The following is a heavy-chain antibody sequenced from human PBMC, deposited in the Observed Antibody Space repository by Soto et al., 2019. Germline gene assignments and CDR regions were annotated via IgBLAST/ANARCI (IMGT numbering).Heavy chain of an antibody. CDR3: ARDVVGGIVPDY. CDR1: GFTFSDFS. CDR2: TSGGNIYS. J-gene: IGHJ4*02. V-gene: IGHV3-11*06. D-gene: IGHD2-15*01. Sequence: GGSLRLSCVVSGFTFSDFSMSWIRQAPGKGLEWVSYTSGGNIYSTYAESVRGRFTISRDNAKNSLYLQMNSLTVEDTAVYYCARDVVGGIVPDYWGQGTLVTVSS.